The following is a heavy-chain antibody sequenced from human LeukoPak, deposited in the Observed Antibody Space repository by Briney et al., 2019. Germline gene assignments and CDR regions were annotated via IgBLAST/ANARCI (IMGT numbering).Heavy chain of an antibody. CDR1: GGSFSGYY. Sequence: ASETLSLTCAVYGGSFSGYYWSWIRQPPGKGLEWIGEINHSGSTNYNPSLKSRVTISVDTSKNQFSLKLSSVTAADTAVYYCARVVPAARGTYYYYYYYMDVWGKGTTVTVSS. V-gene: IGHV4-34*01. CDR2: INHSGST. D-gene: IGHD2-2*01. CDR3: ARVVPAARGTYYYYYYYMDV. J-gene: IGHJ6*03.